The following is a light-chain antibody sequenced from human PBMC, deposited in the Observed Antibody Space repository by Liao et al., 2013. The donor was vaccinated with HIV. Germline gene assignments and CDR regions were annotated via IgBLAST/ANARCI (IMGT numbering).Light chain of an antibody. CDR3: QVWHSYYNIV. V-gene: IGLV3-21*04. Sequence: SYELTQPPSVSVAPGRTARITCGGNNLGSKRVHWYQQKPGQAPVVVIFYNNDRPSGIPERFSGSNSGNTATLSISRVEVGDEADYYCQVWHSYYNIVFGGGTRLAVL. CDR2: YNN. J-gene: IGLJ3*02. CDR1: NLGSKR.